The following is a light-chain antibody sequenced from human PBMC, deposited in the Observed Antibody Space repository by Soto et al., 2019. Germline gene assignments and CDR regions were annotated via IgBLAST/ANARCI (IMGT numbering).Light chain of an antibody. CDR1: QSITSY. V-gene: IGKV3-11*01. CDR3: QQRSGCPPKYT. Sequence: EIVLTQSPATLCLSPGERASLSCRASQSITSYSAWYQQKPGQPPRLLIYGASDRAPGIPARFSGSGSGTDFTLTISSLDPEDFAVYYCQQRSGCPPKYTFDQGTKLEIK. CDR2: GAS. J-gene: IGKJ2*01.